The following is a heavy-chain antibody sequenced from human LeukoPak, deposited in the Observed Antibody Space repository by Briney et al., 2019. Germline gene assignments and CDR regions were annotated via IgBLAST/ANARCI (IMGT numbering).Heavy chain of an antibody. D-gene: IGHD2-15*01. CDR3: AREWADGCSGGSCYSLGYYYYYMDV. Sequence: NPSETLSLTCTVSGGSISSYYWSWIRQPAGKGLEWIGRIYTSGSTNYNPSLKSRVTMLVDTSKNQFSLKLSSVTATDTAVYYCAREWADGCSGGSCYSLGYYYYYMDVWGKGTTVTVSS. CDR2: IYTSGST. V-gene: IGHV4-4*07. CDR1: GGSISSYY. J-gene: IGHJ6*03.